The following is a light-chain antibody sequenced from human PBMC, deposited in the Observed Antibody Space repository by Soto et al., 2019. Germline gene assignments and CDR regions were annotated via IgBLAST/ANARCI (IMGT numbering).Light chain of an antibody. V-gene: IGKV3-20*01. J-gene: IGKJ1*01. Sequence: EIVLTQSRGTLSLSPGERATLSCRASQSVSSTYLAWYQQKPGQAPRLLIYGASSRATGIPDRFSGSGSGTDFTLTISRLEPEDFAVYYCQQYRTFGQGTKVDI. CDR1: QSVSSTY. CDR2: GAS. CDR3: QQYRT.